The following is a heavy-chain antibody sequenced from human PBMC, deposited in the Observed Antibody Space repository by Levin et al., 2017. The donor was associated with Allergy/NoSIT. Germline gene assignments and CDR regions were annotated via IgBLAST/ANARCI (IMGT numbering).Heavy chain of an antibody. D-gene: IGHD1-20*01. CDR2: ISSSSSYI. V-gene: IGHV3-21*01. CDR3: ARDANWNYDNYYGMDV. J-gene: IGHJ6*02. CDR1: GFTFSSYS. Sequence: GGSLRLSCAASGFTFSSYSMNWVRQAPGKGLEWVSSISSSSSYIYYADSVKGRFTISRDNAKNSLYLQMNSLRAEDTAVYYCARDANWNYDNYYGMDVWGQGTTVTVSS.